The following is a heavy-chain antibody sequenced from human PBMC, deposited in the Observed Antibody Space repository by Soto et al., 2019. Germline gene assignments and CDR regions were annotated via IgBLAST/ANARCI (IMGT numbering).Heavy chain of an antibody. CDR1: GGSISSYY. CDR2: IYTSGST. CDR3: ARDRRISRYCSGGSCSNWLDP. J-gene: IGHJ5*02. Sequence: SETLSLTCTVSGGSISSYYWSWIRQPAGKGLEWIGRIYTSGSTNYNPSLKSRVTMSVDTSKNQFSLKLSSVTAADTAVYYCARDRRISRYCSGGSCSNWLDPWGQGTLVTVSS. D-gene: IGHD2-15*01. V-gene: IGHV4-4*07.